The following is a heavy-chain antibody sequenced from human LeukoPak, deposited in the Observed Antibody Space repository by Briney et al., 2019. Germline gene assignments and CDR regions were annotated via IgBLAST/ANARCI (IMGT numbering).Heavy chain of an antibody. V-gene: IGHV3-66*01. CDR1: GITVSSNY. D-gene: IGHD3-16*01. Sequence: GGSLRLSCEASGITVSSNYMIWVRQAPGKGLEWVSVIYTGGSTHHADSVKGRFTISRDNSKNTLYLQMGSLRAEDMAVYYCARGVGSLVYYYGMDVWGQGTTVTVSS. CDR3: ARGVGSLVYYYGMDV. CDR2: IYTGGST. J-gene: IGHJ6*02.